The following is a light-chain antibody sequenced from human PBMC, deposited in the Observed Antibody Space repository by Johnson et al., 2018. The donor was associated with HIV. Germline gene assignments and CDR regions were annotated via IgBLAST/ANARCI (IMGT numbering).Light chain of an antibody. CDR2: ENN. Sequence: HSVLTQPPSVSAAPGQKVTISCSGSSSNIGNNYVSWYQQLPGTAPKLLIYENNKRPSGIPDRFSGSKSGTSATLGITGLQTGDEADYYCGTWDSSLSAGDVFGTGTKGTVL. CDR1: SSNIGNNY. J-gene: IGLJ1*01. V-gene: IGLV1-51*02. CDR3: GTWDSSLSAGDV.